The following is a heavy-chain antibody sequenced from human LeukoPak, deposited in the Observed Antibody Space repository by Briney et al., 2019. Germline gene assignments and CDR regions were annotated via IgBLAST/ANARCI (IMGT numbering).Heavy chain of an antibody. J-gene: IGHJ4*02. CDR2: ISSSSSYI. CDR1: GFTFSSYS. Sequence: GGSLRLSCAASGFTFSSYSMNWVRQAPGKGLEWVSSISSSSSYIYYADSVKGRFTISRDNAKNSLYLQMNSLRAEDTAVYYCARDSDYYDSSGPGYWGQGTLVTVSS. CDR3: ARDSDYYDSSGPGY. V-gene: IGHV3-21*01. D-gene: IGHD3-22*01.